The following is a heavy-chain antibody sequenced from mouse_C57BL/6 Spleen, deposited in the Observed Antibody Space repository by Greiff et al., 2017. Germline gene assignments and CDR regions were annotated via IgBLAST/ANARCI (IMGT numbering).Heavy chain of an antibody. Sequence: EVMLVESGGDLVKPGGSLKLSCAASGFTFSSYGMSLVRQTPDKRLEWVATISSCGSYTYYPDSVKGRFTISRDNAKNTLYLERSSLKSEDTAMYYCASRPIYYDCDGEAWFAYWGQGTLVTVSA. CDR3: ASRPIYYDCDGEAWFAY. J-gene: IGHJ3*01. V-gene: IGHV5-6*02. CDR2: ISSCGSYT. D-gene: IGHD2-4*01. CDR1: GFTFSSYG.